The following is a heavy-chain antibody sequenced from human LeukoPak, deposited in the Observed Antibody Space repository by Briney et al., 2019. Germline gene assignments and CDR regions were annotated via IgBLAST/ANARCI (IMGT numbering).Heavy chain of an antibody. CDR1: GFTIINAW. D-gene: IGHD2-2*02. V-gene: IGHV3-15*01. J-gene: IGHJ4*02. CDR3: YTDGVAPIPVPLHF. Sequence: KAGGSLRLSCVTAGFTIINAWMTWVRQAPGKGLEWVGRIKANSDGATVDYAAPVKGRFSISRDDSSGTFYLQMDSLKTEDTAVYYCYTDGVAPIPVPLHFWGQGTLVTVSS. CDR2: IKANSDGATV.